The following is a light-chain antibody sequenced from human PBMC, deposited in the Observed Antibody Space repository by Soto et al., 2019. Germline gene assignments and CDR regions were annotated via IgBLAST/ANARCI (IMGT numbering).Light chain of an antibody. CDR1: QSISSW. Sequence: DTQMTQSPSTLSASVGDRVTITCRASQSISSWLAWYQQKPGKAPNLLIFKAPTLESGVPSRFSGSGSGTEFTLTISSLQPDDFATYYCQQYNSYPWSFGQGTKVEIK. CDR2: KAP. V-gene: IGKV1-5*03. J-gene: IGKJ1*01. CDR3: QQYNSYPWS.